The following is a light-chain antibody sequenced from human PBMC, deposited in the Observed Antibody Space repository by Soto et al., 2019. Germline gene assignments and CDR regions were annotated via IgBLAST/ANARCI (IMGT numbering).Light chain of an antibody. J-gene: IGKJ1*01. CDR3: LQYDKWPPWT. CDR1: QSISDT. Sequence: ETGMTQSPATLSVSPGGRATLSCRASQSISDTLAWYRQKPGQAPSLLVYGASTRATGIPARFSGSGSGTEFTLTISSLQSDDFAVYYCLQYDKWPPWTFGQGTKVDIK. CDR2: GAS. V-gene: IGKV3-15*01.